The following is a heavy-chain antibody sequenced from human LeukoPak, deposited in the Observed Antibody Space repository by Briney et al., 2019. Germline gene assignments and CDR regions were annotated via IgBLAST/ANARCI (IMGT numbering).Heavy chain of an antibody. D-gene: IGHD2-21*01. Sequence: PAASVKVSCKASGYTFTSYGISWLRQAPGQGLEWMGWISPYNGNTNYAPKLQGRLTMTTDTSTSTAYMELRSLRSDDTAVYYCARDRQCGYWGQGTLVTVSS. CDR3: ARDRQCGY. CDR1: GYTFTSYG. CDR2: ISPYNGNT. J-gene: IGHJ4*02. V-gene: IGHV1-18*01.